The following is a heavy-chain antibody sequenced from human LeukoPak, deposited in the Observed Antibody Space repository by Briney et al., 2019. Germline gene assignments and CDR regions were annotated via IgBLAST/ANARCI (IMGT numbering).Heavy chain of an antibody. V-gene: IGHV3-30*02. CDR3: ARDRSIYYGSGSSLHYYYYMDV. CDR1: GFTFSSYG. Sequence: GGSLRLSCAASGFTFSSYGIHWVRQAPGKGLEWVAFIRYDASNKYYAGSVKGRFTISRDNSKNTLYLQMNSLRAEDTAVYYCARDRSIYYGSGSSLHYYYYMDVWGKGTTVTISS. J-gene: IGHJ6*03. CDR2: IRYDASNK. D-gene: IGHD3-10*01.